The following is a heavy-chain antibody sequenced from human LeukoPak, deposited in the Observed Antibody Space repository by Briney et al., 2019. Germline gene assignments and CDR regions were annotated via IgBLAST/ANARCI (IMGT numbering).Heavy chain of an antibody. Sequence: SETLSLTCTVSGGSISSYYWSWIRQPPGKGLEWIGYIYYSGSTNYNPSLKSRVTISVDTSKNQFSLKLSSVTAADTAAYYCARVGEAGHYYYYMDVWGKGITVTVSS. J-gene: IGHJ6*03. V-gene: IGHV4-59*01. CDR3: ARVGEAGHYYYYMDV. CDR1: GGSISSYY. D-gene: IGHD3-16*01. CDR2: IYYSGST.